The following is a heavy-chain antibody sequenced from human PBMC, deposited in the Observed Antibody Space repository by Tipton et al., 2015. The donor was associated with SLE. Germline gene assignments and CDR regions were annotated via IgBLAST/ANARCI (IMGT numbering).Heavy chain of an antibody. V-gene: IGHV4-39*07. CDR3: AGDRMYYDSVTGYSPLYYVHY. CDR1: GDSISSRSYY. Sequence: SLTCTVSGDSISSRSYYWAWIRQPPGKDLEWIATIYYSGTSYYNPSLRSPVTISADTTKNQFSLKMTSVTATDTAVYYCAGDRMYYDSVTGYSPLYYVHYWGQGTLVAVSS. J-gene: IGHJ4*02. CDR2: IYYSGTS. D-gene: IGHD3-9*01.